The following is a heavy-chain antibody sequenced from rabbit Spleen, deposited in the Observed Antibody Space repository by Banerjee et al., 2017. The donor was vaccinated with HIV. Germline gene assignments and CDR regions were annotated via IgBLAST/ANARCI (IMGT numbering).Heavy chain of an antibody. J-gene: IGHJ4*01. CDR1: GFDFSSNA. CDR3: ARNANGGWDL. V-gene: IGHV1S40*01. CDR2: IHTGYGNT. D-gene: IGHD4-1*01. Sequence: QSLEESGGDLVKPGASLTLACTASGFDFSSNAMCWVRQAPGKGPEWIACIHTGYGNTYYASWVNGRFTISKTSSTTVTLQMTSLTVADTATYFCARNANGGWDLWGPGTL.